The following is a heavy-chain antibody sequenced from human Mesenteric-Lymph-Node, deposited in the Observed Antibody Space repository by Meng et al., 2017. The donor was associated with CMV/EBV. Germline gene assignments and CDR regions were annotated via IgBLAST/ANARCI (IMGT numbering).Heavy chain of an antibody. CDR1: GYTFTDYY. Sequence: ASVQVSCKASGYTFTDYYMHWVRQAPGQGLEWMGWINPNSGGTNYAQKFQGRVTMTGDTSISTAYMELSRLTSDDTAVYYCARDQDLSRTGQYYYYCMDAWGQGTTVTVSS. V-gene: IGHV1-2*02. CDR2: INPNSGGT. J-gene: IGHJ6*02. D-gene: IGHD3/OR15-3a*01. CDR3: ARDQDLSRTGQYYYYCMDA.